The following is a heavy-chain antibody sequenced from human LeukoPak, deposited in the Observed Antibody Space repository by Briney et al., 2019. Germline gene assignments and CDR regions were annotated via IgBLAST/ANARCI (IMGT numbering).Heavy chain of an antibody. CDR1: GDSFTSNSAA. CDR3: ARAITIIRGTLSPFDY. Sequence: PSQTLSLTCAISGDSFTSNSAAWNWIRQSPSRGLEWLGRTYYRSKWFNDYAVSVKSRMTINPDTSKNQISLQLNSVTPEDTAVYYCARAITIIRGTLSPFDYWGQGTLVTVSS. CDR2: TYYRSKWFN. V-gene: IGHV6-1*01. J-gene: IGHJ4*02. D-gene: IGHD3-10*01.